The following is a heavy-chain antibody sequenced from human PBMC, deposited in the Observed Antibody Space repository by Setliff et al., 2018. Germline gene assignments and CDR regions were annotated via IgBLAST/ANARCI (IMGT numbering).Heavy chain of an antibody. CDR3: MRLVRFCSRTVCQRTSGDEA. CDR2: IGVYSGNT. CDR1: GYTFTNYG. Sequence: ASVKVSCKASGYTFTNYGISWVRQAPGQGLEWLGWIGVYSGNTYSAQRFQGRVSLTTDESTNTAYLELRGLRSDDTAAYYCMRLVRFCSRTVCQRTSGDEAWGQGTLVTVS. J-gene: IGHJ5*02. D-gene: IGHD3-3*01. V-gene: IGHV1-18*01.